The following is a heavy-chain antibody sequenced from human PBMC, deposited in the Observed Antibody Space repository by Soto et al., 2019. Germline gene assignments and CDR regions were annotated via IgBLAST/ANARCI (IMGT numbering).Heavy chain of an antibody. D-gene: IGHD3-22*01. CDR3: ARGYYDSSGYYYFDY. V-gene: IGHV4-59*01. CDR2: IYYSGST. CDR1: GGSISSYY. J-gene: IGHJ4*02. Sequence: SETLSLTCTVSGGSISSYYWSWIRQPPGKGLEWIGYIYYSGSTNYNPSLKSRVTVSVDTSKNQFSLKLSSVTAADTAVYYCARGYYDSSGYYYFDYWGQGTLVTVSS.